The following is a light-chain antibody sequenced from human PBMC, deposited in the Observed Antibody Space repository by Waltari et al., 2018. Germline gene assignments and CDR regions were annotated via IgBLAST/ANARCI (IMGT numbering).Light chain of an antibody. CDR1: SSDVGSYNL. CDR3: CSYAGSAISV. Sequence: QSALTQTATVSGSPGQSITISCTGTSSDVGSYNLVSWYQQHPGKAPTLIIYDVNKRPSGVSNRFSGSKSGNTASLTSSGLQAADEADYYCCSYAGSAISVFGGGTRLTVL. CDR2: DVN. V-gene: IGLV2-23*02. J-gene: IGLJ3*02.